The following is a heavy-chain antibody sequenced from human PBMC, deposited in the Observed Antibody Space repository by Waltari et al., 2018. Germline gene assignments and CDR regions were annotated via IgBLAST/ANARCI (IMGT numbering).Heavy chain of an antibody. D-gene: IGHD2-15*01. CDR3: ARDRGRGLYFDC. V-gene: IGHV4-4*02. Sequence: QLQQSGPGLVKPSESLSLTCAGTGDSMSANYWWSWVRQSPEKGLEWIGQIHRSGRTYYNPALESRVSVSMDTANNRFFLKLSSAIAADTAVYYCARDRGRGLYFDCWGQGTLVTGSP. J-gene: IGHJ4*02. CDR2: IHRSGRT. CDR1: GDSMSANYW.